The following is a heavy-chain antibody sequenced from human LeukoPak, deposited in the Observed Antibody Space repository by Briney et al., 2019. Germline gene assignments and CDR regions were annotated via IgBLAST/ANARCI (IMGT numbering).Heavy chain of an antibody. J-gene: IGHJ4*02. CDR3: ARRTPNWNSYYFDH. CDR2: IYYSGST. V-gene: IGHV4-59*01. D-gene: IGHD1-7*01. Sequence: PSETLSLTCTVSGGSLSAYYWSWIRQPPGKGLEWIGYIYYSGSTNYNPSLNSRLTISVDTSKNQFSLILTSVTAADTAVYYCARRTPNWNSYYFDHWGQGTLVAVSS. CDR1: GGSLSAYY.